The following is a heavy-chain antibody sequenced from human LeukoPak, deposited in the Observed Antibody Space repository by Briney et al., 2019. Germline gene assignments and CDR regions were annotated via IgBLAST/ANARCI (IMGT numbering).Heavy chain of an antibody. V-gene: IGHV3-15*01. D-gene: IGHD3-10*02. CDR2: IKSKTDGGTT. Sequence: GGSLRLSCAASGFTFSSYWMSWVRQAPGKGLEWVGRIKSKTDGGTTDYAAPVKGRFTISRDDSKNTAYLQMNSLKTEDTAVYYCTSRAMLGDYWGQGTLVTVSS. CDR1: GFTFSSYW. J-gene: IGHJ4*02. CDR3: TSRAMLGDY.